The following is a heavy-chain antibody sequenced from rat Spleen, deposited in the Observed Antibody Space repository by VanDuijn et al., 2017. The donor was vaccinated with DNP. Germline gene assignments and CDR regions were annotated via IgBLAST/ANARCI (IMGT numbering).Heavy chain of an antibody. CDR2: IGTGGST. V-gene: IGHV2-43*01. CDR3: ARDWDGYNIDY. Sequence: QVQLKESGPGLVQPSQTLSLACTVSGFSLTTHHVHWVRQPSGKGLEWMGIIGTGGSTEYNSALKSRLSISRYTSKNQIFLKMNSLQTEDSATYYCARDWDGYNIDYWGQGLMVTVSS. J-gene: IGHJ2*01. CDR1: GFSLTTHH. D-gene: IGHD4-1*01.